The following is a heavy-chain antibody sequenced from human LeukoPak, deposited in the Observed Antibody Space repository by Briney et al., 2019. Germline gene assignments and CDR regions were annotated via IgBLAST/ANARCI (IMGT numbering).Heavy chain of an antibody. J-gene: IGHJ6*03. Sequence: SETLSLTCTVSGASVSSSNYYWGWIRQPPGKGLEWIGNVDYSGSTNYKTSLKSQVTISVDTSTNQFSLRLRSVTAADTAVYYCARHKRGSYCGYYYYMDVWGKGTTVTVSS. V-gene: IGHV4-39*01. CDR3: ARHKRGSYCGYYYYMDV. D-gene: IGHD3-10*01. CDR2: VDYSGST. CDR1: GASVSSSNYY.